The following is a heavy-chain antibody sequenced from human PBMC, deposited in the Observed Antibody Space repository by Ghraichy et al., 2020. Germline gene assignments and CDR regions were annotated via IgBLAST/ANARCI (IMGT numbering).Heavy chain of an antibody. CDR2: ISYDGSNK. CDR3: ASQQVGWFDP. D-gene: IGHD6-13*01. CDR1: GFTFSSYA. J-gene: IGHJ5*02. V-gene: IGHV3-30*04. Sequence: GESLNISCAASGFTFSSYAMHWVRQAPGKGLEWVAVISYDGSNKYYADSVKGRFTISRDNSKNTLYLQMNSLRAEDTAVYYCASQQVGWFDPWGQGTLVTVSS.